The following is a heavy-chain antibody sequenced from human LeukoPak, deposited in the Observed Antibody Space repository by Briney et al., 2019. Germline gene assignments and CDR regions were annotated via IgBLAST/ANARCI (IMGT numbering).Heavy chain of an antibody. J-gene: IGHJ5*02. CDR3: ARAVIVVAAATQRNWFDP. CDR1: GRSFSGYY. V-gene: IGHV4-34*01. CDR2: INHSGIT. Sequence: SETLSLTCAVYGRSFSGYYWTWIRQTPGKGLEWIGEINHSGITDYNPPLRSRVTISVDTSKNQFSLKLSSVTAADTANCARAVIVVAAATQRNWFDPWGQGTLVTVSS. D-gene: IGHD2-15*01.